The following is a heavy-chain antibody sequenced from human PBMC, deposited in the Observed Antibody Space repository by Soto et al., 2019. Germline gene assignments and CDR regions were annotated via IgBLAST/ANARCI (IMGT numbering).Heavy chain of an antibody. D-gene: IGHD3-3*01. CDR3: ATYYDFWSGYYVPDAFDI. CDR1: GYSFTSYW. V-gene: IGHV5-51*01. CDR2: IYPGDSDT. J-gene: IGHJ3*02. Sequence: GESLKISCKGYGYSFTSYWIGWVRQMPGKGLEWMGIIYPGDSDTRYSPSFQGQVTISADKSISTAYLQWSSLKASDTAMYYCATYYDFWSGYYVPDAFDIWGQGTMVTVSS.